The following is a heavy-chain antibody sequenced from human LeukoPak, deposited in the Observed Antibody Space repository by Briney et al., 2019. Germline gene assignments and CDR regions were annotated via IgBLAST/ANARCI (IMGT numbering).Heavy chain of an antibody. CDR2: INPNSGGT. D-gene: IGHD6-13*01. CDR1: GYTFTGYY. Sequence: ASVKVSCKASGYTFTGYYMHWVRQAPGQGLEWMGWINPNSGGTNYAQKFQGRVTMTRDTSISTAYMELSRLRSDDTAVYYCARNRGIAAARSWFEPWGQGTLVTVSS. V-gene: IGHV1-2*02. J-gene: IGHJ5*02. CDR3: ARNRGIAAARSWFEP.